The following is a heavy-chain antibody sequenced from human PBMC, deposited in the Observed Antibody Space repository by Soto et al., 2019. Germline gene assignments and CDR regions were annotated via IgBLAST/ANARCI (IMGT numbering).Heavy chain of an antibody. Sequence: HPGGSLRLSCAASGFTFSRYGVHWVRQAPGKGLEWVAVIWYDGSNKYYADSVKGRFTISRDNSENTVYLQMNSLRAEDAAVYYCARETVMITFGGVIADAFDSWGQGTMVTVSS. J-gene: IGHJ3*02. V-gene: IGHV3-33*01. D-gene: IGHD3-16*02. CDR1: GFTFSRYG. CDR3: ARETVMITFGGVIADAFDS. CDR2: IWYDGSNK.